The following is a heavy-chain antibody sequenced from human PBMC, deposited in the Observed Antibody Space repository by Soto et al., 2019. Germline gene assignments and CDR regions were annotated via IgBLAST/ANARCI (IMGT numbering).Heavy chain of an antibody. Sequence: RASVKVSCKASGYTFTGYYMHWVRQAPGQGLEWMGWINPNSGGTNYAQKFQGWVTMTRDTSISTAYMELSRLRSDDTAVYYCARATAYSSSWERDWFDPWGQGTLVTVSS. J-gene: IGHJ5*02. CDR2: INPNSGGT. CDR1: GYTFTGYY. CDR3: ARATAYSSSWERDWFDP. V-gene: IGHV1-2*04. D-gene: IGHD6-13*01.